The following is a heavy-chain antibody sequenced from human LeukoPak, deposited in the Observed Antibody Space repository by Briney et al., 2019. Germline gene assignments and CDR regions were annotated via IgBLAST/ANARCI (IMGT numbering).Heavy chain of an antibody. Sequence: SSETLSLTCTVSGGSMSSFYWSWIRQPPGKGLEWIGHIYYSGSTNYNPSLKSRVTISVDTSKKQFSLKLSSVTAADTAVYYCAREKTPPLVWGGANQNYYYYYGMDVWGQGTTVTVSS. J-gene: IGHJ6*02. CDR3: AREKTPPLVWGGANQNYYYYYGMDV. D-gene: IGHD3-16*01. CDR2: IYYSGST. CDR1: GGSMSSFY. V-gene: IGHV4-59*01.